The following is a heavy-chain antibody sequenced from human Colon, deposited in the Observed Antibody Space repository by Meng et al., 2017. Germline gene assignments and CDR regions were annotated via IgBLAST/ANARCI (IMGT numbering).Heavy chain of an antibody. CDR1: VASVSSPDHR. D-gene: IGHD3-16*01. CDR2: ARIDYANT. CDR3: ARDYWGSLDF. J-gene: IGHJ4*02. V-gene: IGHV4-61*08. Sequence: HGPGSGLVRLSETLSLICTSPVASVSSPDHRWGWVRQPPGKGLEWIGYARIDYANTNYNPSLKSRVNVSLDTSKNQFSLNVRSVTAADTAVYYCARDYWGSLDFWVQGILVTVSS.